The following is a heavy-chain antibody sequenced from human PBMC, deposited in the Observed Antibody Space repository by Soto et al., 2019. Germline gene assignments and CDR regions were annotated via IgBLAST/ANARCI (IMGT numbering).Heavy chain of an antibody. CDR3: ARERYDFWSGYYTGGAFDI. CDR1: GYTFTSYG. V-gene: IGHV1-18*01. D-gene: IGHD3-3*01. J-gene: IGHJ3*02. CDR2: ISAYNGNT. Sequence: GASVKVSCKASGYTFTSYGISWVRQAPGQGLEWMGWISAYNGNTNYAQKLQGRVTMTTDTSTSTAYMELRSLRSDDTAVYYCARERYDFWSGYYTGGAFDIWGQGTMVTVSS.